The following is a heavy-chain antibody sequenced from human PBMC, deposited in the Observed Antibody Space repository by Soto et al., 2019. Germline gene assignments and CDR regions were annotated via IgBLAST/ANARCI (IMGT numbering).Heavy chain of an antibody. CDR1: GFTFDDYG. CDR2: INWNGGST. D-gene: IGHD2-15*01. V-gene: IGHV3-20*01. J-gene: IGHJ6*03. CDR3: ARAASAATAYYYYMDV. Sequence: EVQLVESGGGVVRPGGSLRLSCAASGFTFDDYGMSWVRQAPGKGLEWVSGINWNGGSTGYADSVKGRFTISRDNAKKSLYLQMNSLRAEDTALYHCARAASAATAYYYYMDVWGKGTTVTVSS.